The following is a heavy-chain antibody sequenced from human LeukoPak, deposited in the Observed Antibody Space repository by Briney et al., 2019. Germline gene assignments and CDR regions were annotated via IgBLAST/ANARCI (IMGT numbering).Heavy chain of an antibody. Sequence: PGGSLRLSCAASGFTFSNYAMAWVRQAPGKGLEWVSGIRGSGGTPYYADSVKGRFTISRDNSKNTLCLQMNSLRAEDTAAYYCAKAVGYSGYQSFDYWGQGTLVTVSS. D-gene: IGHD5-12*01. J-gene: IGHJ4*02. CDR1: GFTFSNYA. CDR2: IRGSGGTP. V-gene: IGHV3-23*01. CDR3: AKAVGYSGYQSFDY.